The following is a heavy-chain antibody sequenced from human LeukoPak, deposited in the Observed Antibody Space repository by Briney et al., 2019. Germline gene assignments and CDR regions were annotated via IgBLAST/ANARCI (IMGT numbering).Heavy chain of an antibody. J-gene: IGHJ4*02. CDR3: ARAGSGWSFDY. Sequence: AEALSLTCTVSGGXISTYYCTWLRQPPGKGLEWIGYNSYSGNTNYNPSLRSRVSISVDMSMSQFSLKLTSVTAADTAVYYCARAGSGWSFDYWGQGTLVTVSS. CDR2: NSYSGNT. D-gene: IGHD6-19*01. CDR1: GGXISTYY. V-gene: IGHV4-59*01.